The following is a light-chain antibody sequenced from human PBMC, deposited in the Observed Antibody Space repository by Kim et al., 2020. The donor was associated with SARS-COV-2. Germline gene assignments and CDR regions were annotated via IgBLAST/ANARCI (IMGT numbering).Light chain of an antibody. J-gene: IGKJ2*01. CDR2: GAS. V-gene: IGKV3-20*01. CDR3: QQYGSSPRT. Sequence: EIVLTQSPGTLSLSPGERATLSCRASQSVSSSYLAWCQQKPGQAPRLLILGASSRATGIPDRFSGSVSGTDFSLTISRLEPEDFAVYYCQQYGSSPRTFGQGTKLEI. CDR1: QSVSSSY.